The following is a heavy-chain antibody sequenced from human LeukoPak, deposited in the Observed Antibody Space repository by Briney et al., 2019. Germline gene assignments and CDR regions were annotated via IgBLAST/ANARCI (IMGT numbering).Heavy chain of an antibody. CDR2: IYYSGST. CDR1: GGSFSGYY. V-gene: IGHV4-59*08. J-gene: IGHJ4*02. D-gene: IGHD6-19*01. CDR3: ARLPPWYSSGWYFDY. Sequence: KPSETLSLTCAVYGGSFSGYYWSWIRQPPGKGLEWIGYIYYSGSTNYNPSLKSRVTISVDTSKNQFSLKLSSVTAADTAVYYCARLPPWYSSGWYFDYWGQGTLVTVSS.